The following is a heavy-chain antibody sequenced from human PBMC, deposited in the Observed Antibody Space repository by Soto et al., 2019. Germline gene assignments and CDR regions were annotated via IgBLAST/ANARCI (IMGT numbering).Heavy chain of an antibody. D-gene: IGHD3-16*02. CDR1: GYTFTSYA. CDR3: AREYYDYIWGSYRYADY. CDR2: INAGNGNT. Sequence: VKVSCKASGYTFTSYAMHWVRQAPGQRLEWMGWINAGNGNTKYSQKFQGRVTITRDTSASTAYMELSSLRSEDTAVYYCAREYYDYIWGSYRYADYWGQGTLVTVSS. J-gene: IGHJ4*02. V-gene: IGHV1-3*01.